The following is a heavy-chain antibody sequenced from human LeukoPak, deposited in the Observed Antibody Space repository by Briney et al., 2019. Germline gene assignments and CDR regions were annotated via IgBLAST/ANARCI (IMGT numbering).Heavy chain of an antibody. D-gene: IGHD4-11*01. CDR2: IWSDATNR. V-gene: IGHV3-33*01. J-gene: IGHJ4*02. CDR1: GFTFSHYA. Sequence: AGGSLRLSCAASGFTFSHYAMHWVSQAPGKGLEWVAVIWSDATNRYYADFVKGRFSIYRDDSQKRVFLQMNSLRAEDTAVYYCARDAQGGFDYSNSLQYWGQGALVTVAS. CDR3: ARDAQGGFDYSNSLQY.